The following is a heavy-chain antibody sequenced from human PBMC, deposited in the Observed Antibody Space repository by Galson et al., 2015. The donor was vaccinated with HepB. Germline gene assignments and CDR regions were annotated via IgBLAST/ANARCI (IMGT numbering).Heavy chain of an antibody. J-gene: IGHJ4*02. V-gene: IGHV3-7*03. D-gene: IGHD6-6*01. CDR2: IRQDGTVK. Sequence: SLRLSCAASGFTFNSFWLHWVRQAPGKGLEWVADIRQDGTVKYYVDSVKGRFTISRDNAKNSLYLQMNSLSAADTAVYYCARDLVAAGALDSWGLGTLVIVSS. CDR3: ARDLVAAGALDS. CDR1: GFTFNSFW.